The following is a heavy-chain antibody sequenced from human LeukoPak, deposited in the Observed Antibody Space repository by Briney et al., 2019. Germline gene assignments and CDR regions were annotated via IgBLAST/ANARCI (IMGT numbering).Heavy chain of an antibody. J-gene: IGHJ5*02. CDR3: ARGDYVYWFDP. CDR2: IYHSGST. Sequence: SETLSLTCTVSGYSISSGYYWGWIRQPPGKGLEWIGSIYHSGSTYYNPSLKSRVTISVDTSKNQFSLKLSSVTAADTAVYYCARGDYVYWFDPWGQGTLVSVSS. CDR1: GYSISSGYY. V-gene: IGHV4-38-2*02. D-gene: IGHD3-16*01.